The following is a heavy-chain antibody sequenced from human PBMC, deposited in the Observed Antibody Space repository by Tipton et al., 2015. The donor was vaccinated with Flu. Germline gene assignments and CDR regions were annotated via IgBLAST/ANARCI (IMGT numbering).Heavy chain of an antibody. Sequence: QLVQSGAEVKKPGESLKISCKGSGYSFTSYWIGWVRQMPGKGLEWMGIIYPGDSDTRYSPSFQGQVTISADKSISTAYLQWSSLKASDTGMYYCVRPNRLLRLGGPFDPWGQGTLVTVSS. CDR2: IYPGDSDT. J-gene: IGHJ5*02. CDR3: VRPNRLLRLGGPFDP. CDR1: GYSFTSYW. V-gene: IGHV5-51*03. D-gene: IGHD5-12*01.